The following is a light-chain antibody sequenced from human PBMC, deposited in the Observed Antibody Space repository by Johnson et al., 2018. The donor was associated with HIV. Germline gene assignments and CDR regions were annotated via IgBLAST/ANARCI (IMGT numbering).Light chain of an antibody. Sequence: QPLLTQPPSVSAAPGQKVTISCSGSSSNIGNNYVSWYQQLPGTAPKLLIYDNNKRPSGIPDRFSGSKSGTSATLGITGLQTGDEADYYCGTWDSSLSAGFFGTGTKVTVL. V-gene: IGLV1-51*01. CDR2: DNN. CDR3: GTWDSSLSAGF. J-gene: IGLJ1*01. CDR1: SSNIGNNY.